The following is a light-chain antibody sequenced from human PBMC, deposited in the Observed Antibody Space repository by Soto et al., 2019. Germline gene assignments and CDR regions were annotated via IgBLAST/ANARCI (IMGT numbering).Light chain of an antibody. Sequence: TLSCRASQSVGSSLAWYQQEPGQAPRLLIYVASTRATGIPARFSGSGSGTEFTLTISSLQSEDFAVYFCQQYKNWPPITFGQGTQLEIK. V-gene: IGKV3-15*01. CDR2: VAS. CDR1: QSVGSS. J-gene: IGKJ5*01. CDR3: QQYKNWPPIT.